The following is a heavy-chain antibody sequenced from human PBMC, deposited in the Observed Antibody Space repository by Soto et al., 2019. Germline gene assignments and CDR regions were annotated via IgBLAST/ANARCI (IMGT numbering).Heavy chain of an antibody. Sequence: QVQLVESGGGVVQPGRSLRLSCAASGFTFSSYGMHWVRQAPGKGLEWVAVISYDGSNKYYADSVKGRFTISRDNSKNTLALQNNSLRAEDSAVYYCARDHVVAAAGTCFDYWGQGTLVTVSS. J-gene: IGHJ4*02. D-gene: IGHD6-13*01. CDR3: ARDHVVAAAGTCFDY. V-gene: IGHV3-30*03. CDR2: ISYDGSNK. CDR1: GFTFSSYG.